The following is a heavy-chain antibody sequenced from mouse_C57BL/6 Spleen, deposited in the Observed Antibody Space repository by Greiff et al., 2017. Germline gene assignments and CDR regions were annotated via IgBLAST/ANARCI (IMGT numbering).Heavy chain of an antibody. J-gene: IGHJ2*01. CDR3: ARERRGGNYFDY. CDR2: INPNNGGT. V-gene: IGHV1-26*01. Sequence: EVQLQQSGPELVKPGASVKISCKASGYTFTDYYMNWVKQSHGKSLEWIGDINPNNGGTSYNQKFKGKATLTVDKSSSTAYMELRSLTSEDSAVYYCARERRGGNYFDYWGQGTTLTVSS. CDR1: GYTFTDYY.